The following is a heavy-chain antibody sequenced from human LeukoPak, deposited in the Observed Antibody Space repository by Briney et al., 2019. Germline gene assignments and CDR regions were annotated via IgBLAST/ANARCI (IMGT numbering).Heavy chain of an antibody. D-gene: IGHD6-6*01. CDR2: VSGSGGST. Sequence: HPGGSLRLSCAASGFTFSNYAMTWVRQAPGKGLEWVSCVSGSGGSTDYADSVKGRFTISRDNSKNTLYLQMNSLRVEDTAVYYCARDPTGAAPLPTYGYGMDVWGQGTTVTVSS. V-gene: IGHV3-23*01. J-gene: IGHJ6*02. CDR1: GFTFSNYA. CDR3: ARDPTGAAPLPTYGYGMDV.